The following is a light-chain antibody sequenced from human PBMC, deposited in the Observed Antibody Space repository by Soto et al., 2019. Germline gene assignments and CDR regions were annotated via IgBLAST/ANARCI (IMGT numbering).Light chain of an antibody. J-gene: IGKJ2*01. CDR1: QGIRNE. V-gene: IGKV1-6*01. CDR3: LQDYNYPRT. CDR2: AAS. Sequence: AIQMTQSPSSLSASVGDRVTITCRASQGIRNELGWYQQKPGKAPKLLSYAASSLQSGGPSRFSGSGSGTDFPLTISSLPPEDFAPYYCLQDYNYPRTFGQGTKLEIK.